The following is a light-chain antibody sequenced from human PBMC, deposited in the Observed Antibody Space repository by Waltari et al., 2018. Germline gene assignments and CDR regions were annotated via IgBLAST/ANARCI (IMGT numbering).Light chain of an antibody. Sequence: DIQMTQSPSSLSASVGDRVTITCRASQTISSYLNWYQQKPGKAPHLLIYTASSLQSGVPSRFSGGGSGTDFTLTISSLQPEDFATYYCQQSSSTPPWTFGQGTKVEIK. CDR3: QQSSSTPPWT. CDR2: TAS. CDR1: QTISSY. V-gene: IGKV1-39*01. J-gene: IGKJ1*01.